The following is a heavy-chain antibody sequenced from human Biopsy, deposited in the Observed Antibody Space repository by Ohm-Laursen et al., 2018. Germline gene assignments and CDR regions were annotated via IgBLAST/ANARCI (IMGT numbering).Heavy chain of an antibody. V-gene: IGHV1-46*01. J-gene: IGHJ4*02. CDR1: GYSFTSYY. CDR2: INPSGSTT. D-gene: IGHD6-19*01. Sequence: ATVKISCKASGYSFTSYYMHWVRQAPGQGLEWMGMINPSGSTTSYPQIFQGRVTMTRDTSKSTVYMELSSLRSADTAVYFCARNTGWYGDLYYFDYWGQGTLVTASS. CDR3: ARNTGWYGDLYYFDY.